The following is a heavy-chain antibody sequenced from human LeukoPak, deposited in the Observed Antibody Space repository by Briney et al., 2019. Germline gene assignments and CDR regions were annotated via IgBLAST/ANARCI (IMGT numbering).Heavy chain of an antibody. D-gene: IGHD2-2*02. J-gene: IGHJ3*02. V-gene: IGHV4-39*01. CDR1: GGSISSSSYY. CDR2: IYYSGST. CDR3: ASPNCSSTSCYNENAFDI. Sequence: SETLSLTCTVSGGSISSSSYYWGWIRQPPGKGLEWIGSIYYSGSTYYNPSLKSRVTISVDTSKNQFSLKLSSVTAADTAAYYCASPNCSSTSCYNENAFDIWGQGTMVTVSS.